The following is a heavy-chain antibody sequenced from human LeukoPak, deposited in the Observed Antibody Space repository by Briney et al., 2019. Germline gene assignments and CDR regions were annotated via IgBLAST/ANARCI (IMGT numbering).Heavy chain of an antibody. CDR1: GFTFSNYG. D-gene: IGHD2-15*01. CDR2: LSSSGGST. CDR3: AKRGYCRGGTCFSHDAFDI. Sequence: PGGSLRLSCAASGFTFSNYGMNWVRQAPGKGLEWVSALSSSGGSTYYADSVKGRFTISRDNSKNSLYLQMNSLRAEDTAVYYCAKRGYCRGGTCFSHDAFDIWGQGTMVTVSS. V-gene: IGHV3-23*01. J-gene: IGHJ3*02.